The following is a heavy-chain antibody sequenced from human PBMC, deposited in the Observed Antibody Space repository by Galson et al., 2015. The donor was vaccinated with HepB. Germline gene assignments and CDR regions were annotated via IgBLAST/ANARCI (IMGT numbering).Heavy chain of an antibody. J-gene: IGHJ4*02. D-gene: IGHD5-12*01. CDR2: IWYDGSNK. Sequence: SLRLSCAASGFTFSSYGMHWVRQAPGKGLEWVAVIWYDGSNKYYADSVKGRFTISRDNSKNTPYLQMNSLRAEDTVVYYCARAQGGGYAAATDYWGQGTLVTVSS. V-gene: IGHV3-33*01. CDR1: GFTFSSYG. CDR3: ARAQGGGYAAATDY.